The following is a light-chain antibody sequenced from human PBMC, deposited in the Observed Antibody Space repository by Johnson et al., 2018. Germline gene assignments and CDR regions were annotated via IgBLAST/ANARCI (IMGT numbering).Light chain of an antibody. CDR2: ENN. V-gene: IGLV1-51*02. Sequence: QSVLTQPPSVSAAPGQKVTISCSGSSSNIGNNYVSWYQQLPGTAPQLLIYENNKRPSGIPDRFSGSKSGPSATLGITGLQTGDEADYYGGTWDSSLSAGNGFGTGTKVTVL. J-gene: IGLJ1*01. CDR1: SSNIGNNY. CDR3: GTWDSSLSAGNG.